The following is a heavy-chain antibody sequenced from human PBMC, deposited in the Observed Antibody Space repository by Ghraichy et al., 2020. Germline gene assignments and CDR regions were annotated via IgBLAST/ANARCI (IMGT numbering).Heavy chain of an antibody. J-gene: IGHJ5*02. V-gene: IGHV4-39*01. CDR1: GGSISSSSYY. CDR3: AILAIVLVMYRRGGWFDP. Sequence: SETLSLTCTVSGGSISSSSYYWGWIRQPPGKGLEWIGSTYYSGSTYYNPSLKSRVTISVDTSKNQFSLKLSSVIAADTAVYYCAILAIVLVMYRRGGWFDPWGQGTLVTVSS. D-gene: IGHD2-8*02. CDR2: TYYSGST.